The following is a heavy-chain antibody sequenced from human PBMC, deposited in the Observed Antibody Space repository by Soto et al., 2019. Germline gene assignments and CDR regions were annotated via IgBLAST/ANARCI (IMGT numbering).Heavy chain of an antibody. CDR1: GGSILNGGHY. CDR2: IFFSGNT. J-gene: IGHJ4*02. CDR3: ARDNYRGILDF. D-gene: IGHD4-17*01. Sequence: PSETLSLTCTVSGGSILNGGHYWTWIRQHPGKGLEWIGRIFFSGNTHYSPALKSRLTFSLDTAKNQFSLKLTSVTAADTAIYYSARDNYRGILDFWGPGTLVTVSS. V-gene: IGHV4-31*03.